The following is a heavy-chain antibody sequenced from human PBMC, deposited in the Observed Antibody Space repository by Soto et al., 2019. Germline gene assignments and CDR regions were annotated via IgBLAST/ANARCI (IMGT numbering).Heavy chain of an antibody. D-gene: IGHD2-15*01. V-gene: IGHV1-3*01. CDR1: GYTFTSYA. Sequence: ASVKVSCKASGYTFTSYAMHWVRQAPGQRLEWMGWINAGNGNTKYSQKFQGRVTITRDTSASTAYMELSSLRSEDTAVYYCARARQKGVGYCSAGSCYRGRFDPWGQGTLVTVSS. CDR3: ARARQKGVGYCSAGSCYRGRFDP. J-gene: IGHJ5*02. CDR2: INAGNGNT.